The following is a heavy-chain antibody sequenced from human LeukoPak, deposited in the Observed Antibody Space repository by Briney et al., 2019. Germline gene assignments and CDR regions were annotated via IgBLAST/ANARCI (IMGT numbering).Heavy chain of an antibody. CDR3: ARPRYCSGGDCYNNFDY. CDR1: GGIFSSYI. D-gene: IGHD2-15*01. J-gene: IGHJ4*02. CDR2: IIPIFATA. V-gene: IGHV1-69*13. Sequence: AASVKVSCKASGGIFSSYIISWVRQPPAQGLEWMGGIIPIFATAKYAQKFQGRVTITADESTSTAYMELSSLRSEDTAVYYCARPRYCSGGDCYNNFDYWGQGTLVTVSS.